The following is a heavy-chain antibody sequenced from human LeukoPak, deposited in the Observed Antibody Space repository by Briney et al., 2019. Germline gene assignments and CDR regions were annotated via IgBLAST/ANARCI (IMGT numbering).Heavy chain of an antibody. D-gene: IGHD2/OR15-2a*01. CDR3: AKVPCSTTTCYSYYMDV. Sequence: PGGSLRLSCAASGFRFSNYGMHWVRQAPGKGLEWVAFIRYDGSNKYCGDSVKDRFSISRDNSKNTLYLQMNSLRAEDTAVYYCAKVPCSTTTCYSYYMDVWAKGTTVTVSS. V-gene: IGHV3-30*02. CDR2: IRYDGSNK. J-gene: IGHJ6*03. CDR1: GFRFSNYG.